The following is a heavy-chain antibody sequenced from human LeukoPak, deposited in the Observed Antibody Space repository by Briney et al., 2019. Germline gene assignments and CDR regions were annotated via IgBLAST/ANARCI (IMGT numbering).Heavy chain of an antibody. CDR1: GYTFTGYY. CDR3: ARDRGDSSSWRTANYYYYYYMDV. Sequence: ASVTVSFTASGYTFTGYYMHWVRQAPAQGLEWMGCINPNSGGTNYAQKFQGRVTMTRDTSISTAYMELSRLRSDDTAVYYCARDRGDSSSWRTANYYYYYYMDVWGKGTTVTISS. D-gene: IGHD6-13*01. V-gene: IGHV1-2*02. CDR2: INPNSGGT. J-gene: IGHJ6*03.